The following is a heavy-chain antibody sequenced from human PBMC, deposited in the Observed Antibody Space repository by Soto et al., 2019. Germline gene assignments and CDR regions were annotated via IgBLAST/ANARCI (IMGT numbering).Heavy chain of an antibody. Sequence: SETLSLTCTVSGGSISSYYWSWIRQPPGKGLEWIGYIYYSGSTNYNPSLKSRVTISADTSKNQFSLKLSSVTAADTAVYYCARDGGYGDSDYWGQGTLVTVSS. D-gene: IGHD4-17*01. J-gene: IGHJ4*02. V-gene: IGHV4-59*01. CDR3: ARDGGYGDSDY. CDR1: GGSISSYY. CDR2: IYYSGST.